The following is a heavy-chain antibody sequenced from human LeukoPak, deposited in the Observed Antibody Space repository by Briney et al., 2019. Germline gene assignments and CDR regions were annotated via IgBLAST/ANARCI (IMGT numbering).Heavy chain of an antibody. CDR1: GFTFSSYA. CDR3: AKDQGSGSSRYPNYYYYGMDV. D-gene: IGHD6-13*01. Sequence: GGSLRLSCAASGFTFSSYAMSWVRQAPGKGLEWVSAISGSGGSAYYAVSVKGRFTISRYNSKNTLYLQMNSLRAEDTAVYYCAKDQGSGSSRYPNYYYYGMDVWGQGTTVTVSS. V-gene: IGHV3-23*01. J-gene: IGHJ6*02. CDR2: ISGSGGSA.